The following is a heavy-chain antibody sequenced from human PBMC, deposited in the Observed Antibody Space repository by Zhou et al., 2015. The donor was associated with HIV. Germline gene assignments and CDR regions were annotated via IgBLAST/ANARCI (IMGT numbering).Heavy chain of an antibody. CDR3: AKDSGPVFDSGSESFDS. V-gene: IGHV3-33*06. D-gene: IGHD3-9*01. CDR1: GFTFSSYG. CDR2: IWYDLSNK. J-gene: IGHJ4*02. Sequence: QVQLVESGGGVVQPGRSLRLSCAASGFTFSSYGMHWVRQAPGKGLEWVAVIWYDLSNKYYADSVKGRFTISRVNSKNTLYLQMNSLRPEDTAVYYCAKDSGPVFDSGSESFDSWGRGTLVTVSS.